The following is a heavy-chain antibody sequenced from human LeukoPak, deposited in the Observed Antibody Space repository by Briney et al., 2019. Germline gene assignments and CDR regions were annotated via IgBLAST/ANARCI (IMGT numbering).Heavy chain of an antibody. Sequence: ASVKVSCRASGHTSTTYAIHWVRQAPGQGLEWMGWINAGNGNIKYSQKFQGRVTITGDTSASTAYMELSSLRSEDTAVYYCARGYCSSTSCYMDVWGQGTTVT. D-gene: IGHD2-2*01. CDR1: GHTSTTYA. CDR3: ARGYCSSTSCYMDV. CDR2: INAGNGNI. V-gene: IGHV1-3*01. J-gene: IGHJ6*02.